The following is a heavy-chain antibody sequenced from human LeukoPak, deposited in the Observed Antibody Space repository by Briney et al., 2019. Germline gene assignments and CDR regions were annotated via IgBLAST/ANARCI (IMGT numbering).Heavy chain of an antibody. CDR2: IGVSSASI. D-gene: IGHD3-10*01. J-gene: IGHJ4*02. V-gene: IGHV3-21*01. CDR3: ARASSYYYGSRTPY. CDR1: GFTFSGYS. Sequence: GGSLRLSCAASGFTFSGYSMNCVPQAPGKGLEWVSCIGVSSASIPYADSVKVRFPISIDNANNSLYLQITRLRAEDTPVYYCARASSYYYGSRTPYWGQGTLVTVYS.